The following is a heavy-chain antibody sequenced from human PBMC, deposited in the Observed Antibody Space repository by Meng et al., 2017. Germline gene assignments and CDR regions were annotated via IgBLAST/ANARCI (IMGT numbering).Heavy chain of an antibody. CDR1: GFTASSNY. CDR3: ARGGSYYSY. V-gene: IGHV3-53*02. Sequence: QVRNGGCLIRLGGSLRLSCAASGFTASSNYMCWVRKAPWKGLEWVSVITSGGSTYYADSVKGRFTLSRDNSKNTLYLQMNSLRAEDTAVYYCARGGSYYSYWGQGTLVTVSS. J-gene: IGHJ4*02. D-gene: IGHD1-26*01. CDR2: ITSGGST.